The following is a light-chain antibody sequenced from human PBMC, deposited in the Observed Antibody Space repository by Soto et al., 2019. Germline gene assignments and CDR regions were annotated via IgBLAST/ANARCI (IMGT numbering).Light chain of an antibody. Sequence: EIVMTQSPATLSVSPGERATLSCRASQSISSYLAWYQQKPGQAPRLLIFRVSTRATGISARFSGSGSGTEFTLTISSLQSEDFAVYYCQQYNEWPGTFGQGTKVEIK. J-gene: IGKJ1*01. CDR3: QQYNEWPGT. CDR2: RVS. V-gene: IGKV3-15*01. CDR1: QSISSY.